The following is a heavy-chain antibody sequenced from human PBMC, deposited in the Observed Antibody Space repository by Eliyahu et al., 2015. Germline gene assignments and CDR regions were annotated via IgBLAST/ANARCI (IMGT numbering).Heavy chain of an antibody. Sequence: QVQLQESGPGVVKPSETLTLTCTVSGVSISSSSDYWGWIRQSPGKGLEWIGSIDYSGSTYRKLSLKSRVTISVDPSKNQFFLKLHFVTAADTAVYFCARGVAFPQRDDPWGQGTLVTVSS. D-gene: IGHD2/OR15-2a*01. CDR2: IDYSGST. CDR3: ARGVAFPQRDDP. J-gene: IGHJ5*02. V-gene: IGHV4-39*01. CDR1: GVSISSSSDY.